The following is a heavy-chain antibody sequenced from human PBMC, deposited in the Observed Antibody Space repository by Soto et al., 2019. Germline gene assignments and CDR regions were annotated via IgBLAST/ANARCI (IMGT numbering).Heavy chain of an antibody. CDR3: ARDRDNWNDVRDAFDI. Sequence: GGSLRLSCAASGFTFSSYGMHWVRQAPGKGLEWVAVIWYDGSNKYYADSVKGRFTISGDNSKNTLYLQMNSLRAEDTAVYYCARDRDNWNDVRDAFDIWGQGTMVTVSS. CDR1: GFTFSSYG. J-gene: IGHJ3*02. D-gene: IGHD1-1*01. V-gene: IGHV3-33*01. CDR2: IWYDGSNK.